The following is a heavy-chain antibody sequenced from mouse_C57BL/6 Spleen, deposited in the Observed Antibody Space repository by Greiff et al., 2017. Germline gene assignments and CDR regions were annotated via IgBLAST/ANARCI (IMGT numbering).Heavy chain of an antibody. V-gene: IGHV1-82*01. CDR3: ARGAQATLYAMDY. Sequence: VNLVESGPELVKPGASVKISCKASGYAFSSSWMNWVKQRPGKGLEWIGRIYPGDGDTNYNGKFKGKATLTADKSSSTAYMQLSSLTSEDSAVYFCARGAQATLYAMDYWGQGTSVTVSS. J-gene: IGHJ4*01. CDR1: GYAFSSSW. CDR2: IYPGDGDT. D-gene: IGHD3-2*02.